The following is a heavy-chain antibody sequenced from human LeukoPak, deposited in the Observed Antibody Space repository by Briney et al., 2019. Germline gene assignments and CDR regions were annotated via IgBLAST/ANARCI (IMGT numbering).Heavy chain of an antibody. Sequence: GGSLRLSCAASGFTFSGTWMHWVRQPPGKGLAWVARITSDGISTTYAESVKGRFTISRDNAKNTLYLQMNSLRAEDTAVYYCAKALKTYYQWGQGTLVTVSS. CDR1: GFTFSGTW. V-gene: IGHV3-74*03. J-gene: IGHJ4*02. D-gene: IGHD1-26*01. CDR3: AKALKTYYQ. CDR2: ITSDGIST.